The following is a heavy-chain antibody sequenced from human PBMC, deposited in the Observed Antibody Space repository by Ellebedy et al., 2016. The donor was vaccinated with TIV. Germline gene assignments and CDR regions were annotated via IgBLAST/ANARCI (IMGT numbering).Heavy chain of an antibody. V-gene: IGHV4-38-2*02. J-gene: IGHJ4*02. CDR3: ARAGSNFDWSFDY. Sequence: SETLSLTXTVSGYSISSGYYWGWIRQPPGKGLEWIGSIYHSGSTYYNPSLKSRVTISVDTSKNQFSLKLSSVTAADTAVYYCARAGSNFDWSFDYWGQGTLVTVSS. CDR2: IYHSGST. D-gene: IGHD3-9*01. CDR1: GYSISSGYY.